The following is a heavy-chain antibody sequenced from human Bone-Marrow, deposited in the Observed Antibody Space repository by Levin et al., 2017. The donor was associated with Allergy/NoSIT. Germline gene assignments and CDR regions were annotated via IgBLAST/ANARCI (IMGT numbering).Heavy chain of an antibody. CDR3: AKDFSGDEWPYGLDV. D-gene: IGHD2-15*01. V-gene: IGHV3-23*05. CDR2: IGSIQSNT. Sequence: GGSLRLSCEGFEFTFKNYAMNWIRQAPGKGLEWVSGIGSIQSNTYYADSVKGRFIISRDNSANTLYLQMNSLTADDTAVYYCAKDFSGDEWPYGLDVWAKGPRLPS. CDR1: EFTFKNYA. J-gene: IGHJ6*02.